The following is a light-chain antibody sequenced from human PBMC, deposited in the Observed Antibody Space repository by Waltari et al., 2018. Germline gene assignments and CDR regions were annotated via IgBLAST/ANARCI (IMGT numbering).Light chain of an antibody. Sequence: DIQMTQSPSSLSASVGDRVTITCRASQGINNYLSWYQQKPGKAPKPLISYASSLETGVPSRFSGSRSGTDYTLTISSLQPEDIATYYCQQYNNSPYSFGQGTKVEIK. CDR2: YAS. V-gene: IGKV1-33*01. CDR3: QQYNNSPYS. J-gene: IGKJ2*03. CDR1: QGINNY.